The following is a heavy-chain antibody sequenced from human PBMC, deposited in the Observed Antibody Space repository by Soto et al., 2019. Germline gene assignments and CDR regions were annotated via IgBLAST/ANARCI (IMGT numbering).Heavy chain of an antibody. CDR1: GFTFSHYV. J-gene: IGHJ6*02. CDR3: AKVRASYLSASYFYYGLDV. Sequence: GGSLRLSCAASGFTFSHYVLSWVRQSPGRGLEWVSSISGSGSSVYLADSVRGRFTMSRDLSRNTVSLQMNSLRAEDTAVYYCAKVRASYLSASYFYYGLDVWGQGTTVTVSS. V-gene: IGHV3-23*01. CDR2: ISGSGSSV. D-gene: IGHD2-21*01.